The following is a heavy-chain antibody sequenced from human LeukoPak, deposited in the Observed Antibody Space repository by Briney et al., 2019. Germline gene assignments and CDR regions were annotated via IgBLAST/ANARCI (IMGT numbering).Heavy chain of an antibody. Sequence: GGSLRLSCAASGFTFSSYWMSWVRQAPGKGLEWVANIKQDGSEKYYVDSVKGRFTIPRDNAKNSLYLQMNSLRAEDTAVYYCARGAGAVAGHYYYYGMDVWGQGTTVTVSS. V-gene: IGHV3-7*01. CDR3: ARGAGAVAGHYYYYGMDV. D-gene: IGHD6-19*01. CDR1: GFTFSSYW. CDR2: IKQDGSEK. J-gene: IGHJ6*02.